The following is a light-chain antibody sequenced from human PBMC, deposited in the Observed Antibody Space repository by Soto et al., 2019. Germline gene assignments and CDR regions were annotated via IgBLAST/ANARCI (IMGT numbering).Light chain of an antibody. CDR3: SSFTNTITRYA. Sequence: QSVLTQTASVSGSPGQSITISCTGTSSDVGGYNYVSWFQHHPGKAPKLIIYEVSYRPSGVSARFSGSKSGDTASLTISGLQAEDEADYYCSSFTNTITRYAFGTGTKLTVL. V-gene: IGLV2-14*01. CDR1: SSDVGGYNY. J-gene: IGLJ1*01. CDR2: EVS.